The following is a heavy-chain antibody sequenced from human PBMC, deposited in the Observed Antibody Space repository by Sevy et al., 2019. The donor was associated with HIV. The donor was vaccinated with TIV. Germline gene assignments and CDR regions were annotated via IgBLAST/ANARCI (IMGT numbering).Heavy chain of an antibody. CDR2: INHSGST. J-gene: IGHJ3*02. D-gene: IGHD2-2*01. V-gene: IGHV4-34*01. CDR3: ARHCSSNSCSHAFDI. Sequence: SETLSLTCAVYGGSFSGYYWSWIRQPPGKGLEWIGEINHSGSTNYNPSLKSRVTISGDTSKNQFSPKLSSVTAADTAVYYCARHCSSNSCSHAFDIWGQGTMVTVSS. CDR1: GGSFSGYY.